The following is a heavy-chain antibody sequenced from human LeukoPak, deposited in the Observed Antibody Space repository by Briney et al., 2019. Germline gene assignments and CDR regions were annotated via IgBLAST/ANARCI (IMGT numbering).Heavy chain of an antibody. D-gene: IGHD2-2*01. CDR2: INHSGST. J-gene: IGHJ6*03. CDR3: AGVTMVVVVPAAMFYYYMDV. CDR1: GGSFSGYY. Sequence: SETLSLTCAVYGGSFSGYYWSWIRQPPGKGLEWIGEINHSGSTNYNPSLKSRVTISVDTSKNQFSLKLSSVTAADTAVYYCAGVTMVVVVPAAMFYYYMDVWGKGTTVTVSS. V-gene: IGHV4-34*01.